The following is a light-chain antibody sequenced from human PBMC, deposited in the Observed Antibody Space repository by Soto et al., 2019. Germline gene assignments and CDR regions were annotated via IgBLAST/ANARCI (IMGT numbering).Light chain of an antibody. Sequence: QLVLTQSPSASATLGASVKLTCTVSSGHSSYAIAWHQQQPEKGPRYLMKLDSDGSHTKGDAIPDRFSGSSSGAERYLTISSLQSEDEADYYCQTWGTGIHVVFGGGTKVTVL. V-gene: IGLV4-69*01. J-gene: IGLJ2*01. CDR3: QTWGTGIHVV. CDR1: SGHSSYA. CDR2: LDSDGSH.